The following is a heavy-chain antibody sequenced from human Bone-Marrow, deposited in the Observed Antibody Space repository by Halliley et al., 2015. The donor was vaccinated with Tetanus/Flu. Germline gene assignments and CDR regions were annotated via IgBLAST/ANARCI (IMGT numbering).Heavy chain of an antibody. Sequence: LRLSCSVSGASINSFYWSWIRQPPGKGLEWIGYIYYSGSTSYNPSLKSRVTISVDTSKNQFSLNLTSVTAADRTVYYCARNLQTGETDSWGQGSLVTVSS. CDR3: ARNLQTGETDS. CDR1: GASINSFY. J-gene: IGHJ4*02. CDR2: IYYSGST. D-gene: IGHD3-16*01. V-gene: IGHV4-59*01.